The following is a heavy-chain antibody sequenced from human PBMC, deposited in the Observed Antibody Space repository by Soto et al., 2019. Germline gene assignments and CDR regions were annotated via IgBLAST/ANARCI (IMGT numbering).Heavy chain of an antibody. CDR1: GFTFSSYA. J-gene: IGHJ6*02. CDR3: TKGRYHTARYYGMDV. V-gene: IGHV3-23*01. D-gene: IGHD1-20*01. Sequence: GGSLRLSCAASGFTFSSYAMSWVRQAPGKGLEWVSAISGSGGSTYYADSVKGRFTISRNNSKNTLYLQMNSLRAEDTAVYYCTKGRYHTARYYGMDVWGQGTTVTVSS. CDR2: ISGSGGST.